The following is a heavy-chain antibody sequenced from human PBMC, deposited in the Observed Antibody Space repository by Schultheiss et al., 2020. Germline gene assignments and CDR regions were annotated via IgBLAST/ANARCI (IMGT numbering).Heavy chain of an antibody. D-gene: IGHD2-2*03. Sequence: GGSLRLSCAASGFTFDDYAMHWVRQAPGKGLEWVSGISWNSGSIGYADSVKGRFTISRDNAKNSLYLQMNSLRAEDTAVYYCARDVGIVVVPAAPGDYWGKGTLVNV. CDR3: ARDVGIVVVPAAPGDY. CDR1: GFTFDDYA. J-gene: IGHJ4*02. V-gene: IGHV3-9*01. CDR2: ISWNSGSI.